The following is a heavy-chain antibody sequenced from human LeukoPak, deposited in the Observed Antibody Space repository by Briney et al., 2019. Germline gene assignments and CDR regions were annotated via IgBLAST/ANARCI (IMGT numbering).Heavy chain of an antibody. J-gene: IGHJ5*02. V-gene: IGHV4-30-2*01. CDR1: GGSISSGGYS. D-gene: IGHD4-11*01. CDR2: IYHSGST. CDR3: ARAYSNLNWFDP. Sequence: ASETLSLTCTVSGGSISSGGYSWSWIRQPPGKGLEWIGYIYHSGSTYYNPSLKSRVTISVDRSKNQFSLKLSSVTAADTAVYYCARAYSNLNWFDPWGQGTLVTVSS.